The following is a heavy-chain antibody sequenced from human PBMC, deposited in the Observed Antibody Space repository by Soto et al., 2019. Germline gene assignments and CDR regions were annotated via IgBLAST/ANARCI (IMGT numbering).Heavy chain of an antibody. CDR2: TYYRSKWYN. CDR3: TRCVLSKQLESFDS. D-gene: IGHD6-13*01. CDR1: GDSVSSNSAT. V-gene: IGHV6-1*01. J-gene: IGHJ4*02. Sequence: QVQLQQSGPGLAKPSQTLSLTCAISGDSVSSNSATWNWIRQSPSRGLEWLGRTYYRSKWYNDYAVSVKSRITINPDTSKNQFSLQLNSVTPEDTAVYYCTRCVLSKQLESFDSRGQGTLVTVSS.